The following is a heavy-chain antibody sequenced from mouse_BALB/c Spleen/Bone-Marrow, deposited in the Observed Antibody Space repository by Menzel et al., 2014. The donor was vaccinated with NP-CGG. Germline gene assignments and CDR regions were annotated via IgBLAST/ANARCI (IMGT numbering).Heavy chain of an antibody. D-gene: IGHD1-1*01. J-gene: IGHJ4*01. CDR2: FYPGSGSI. CDR1: GHTFTEYI. CDR3: SRQEKANYGNYAMDY. Sequence: QVQLQQPGAEPVKPGASVKLSCKASGHTFTEYIIHWVKQRSGQGLEWIGWFYPGSGSIKYNEKFKDKATLTADKSSSTVYMELSRLTSEDSAVYFCSRQEKANYGNYAMDYWGQGTSVTVSS. V-gene: IGHV1-62-2*01.